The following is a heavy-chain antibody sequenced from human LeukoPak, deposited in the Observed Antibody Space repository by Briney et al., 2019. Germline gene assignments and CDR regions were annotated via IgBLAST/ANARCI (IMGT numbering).Heavy chain of an antibody. CDR3: VKITSVTGGDC. D-gene: IGHD1-1*01. CDR2: ISNNGGSS. Sequence: PGGSLRLSCSASGFTFSAYAMYWVRQAPGKGLEYVSGISNNGGSSFYADSVKGRFTISRDNSKNTLYLQMSSLRAEGTAVYYCVKITSVTGGDCWGQGTRLTVSS. CDR1: GFTFSAYA. J-gene: IGHJ4*02. V-gene: IGHV3-64D*09.